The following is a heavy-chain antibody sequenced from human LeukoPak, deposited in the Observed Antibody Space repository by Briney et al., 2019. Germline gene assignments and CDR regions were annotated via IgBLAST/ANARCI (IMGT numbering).Heavy chain of an antibody. CDR2: IYSNTGA. CDR1: GFTISCNY. Sequence: SGGSLRLSCAASGFTISCNYMSWVRQAPGKGLQWVSVIYSNTGAYYADSVKGRFTISRHNSKNTLYLQMTSLRAEDTAVYYCARDIPVDSRSSVPKPVRDSWGQGTLVTVSS. V-gene: IGHV3-53*04. CDR3: ARDIPVDSRSSVPKPVRDS. D-gene: IGHD6-6*01. J-gene: IGHJ5*02.